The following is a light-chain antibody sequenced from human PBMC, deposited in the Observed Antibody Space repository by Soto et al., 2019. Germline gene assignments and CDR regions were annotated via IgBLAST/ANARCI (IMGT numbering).Light chain of an antibody. CDR1: SSNIGAGYD. V-gene: IGLV1-40*01. CDR3: QSYDRRLSGSGV. J-gene: IGLJ1*01. Sequence: QSVLTHAPSGSGAPGQKVTISCTGSSSNIGAGYDVHWYQQLPGTAPKLLIYGNSNQPSGAHDRFSGSKSGTSASLAITGLQAEDEADYYCQSYDRRLSGSGVFGTGTKVTVL. CDR2: GNS.